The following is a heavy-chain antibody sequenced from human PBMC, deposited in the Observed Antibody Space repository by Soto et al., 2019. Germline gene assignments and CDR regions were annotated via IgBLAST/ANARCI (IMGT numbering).Heavy chain of an antibody. CDR3: ARGGYCTNGVGYATYYYYYGMDV. J-gene: IGHJ6*02. V-gene: IGHV1-69*01. Sequence: QVQLVQSGAEVKKPGSSVKVSCKASGGTFSSYAISWVRQAPGQGLEWMGGIIPIFGTANYAQKFQGRVTINAEESRSTAYMEVSSLRSEDRAGYYSARGGYCTNGVGYATYYYYYGMDVWGQGTTVTVSS. CDR2: IIPIFGTA. CDR1: GGTFSSYA. D-gene: IGHD2-8*01.